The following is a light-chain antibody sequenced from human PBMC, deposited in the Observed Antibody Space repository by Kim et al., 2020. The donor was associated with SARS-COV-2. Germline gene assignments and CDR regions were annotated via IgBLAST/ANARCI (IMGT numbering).Light chain of an antibody. Sequence: RPTINCKSSQSVLYSSNNKNYLAWYQQKPGQPPKLLIYWASTRESGVPYLFSGSGSGTDFTLTISSLQAEDVAVYYCQQYYSTVTFGGGTKVDIK. CDR2: WAS. J-gene: IGKJ4*01. CDR3: QQYYSTVT. V-gene: IGKV4-1*01. CDR1: QSVLYSSNNKNY.